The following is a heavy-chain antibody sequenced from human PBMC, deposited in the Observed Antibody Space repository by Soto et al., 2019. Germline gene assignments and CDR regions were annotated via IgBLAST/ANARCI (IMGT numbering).Heavy chain of an antibody. V-gene: IGHV3-74*01. CDR1: GFTFSSYW. Sequence: GGSLRLSCAASGFTFSSYWMHWVRQAPGKGLVWVSRINSDGSSTSYADSVKGRFTISRANAKNTLYLQMNSLRAEDTAVYYCARVDQAYCGGDCYQGGFGRYYYYMDVWGKGTTVTVSS. J-gene: IGHJ6*03. D-gene: IGHD2-21*01. CDR3: ARVDQAYCGGDCYQGGFGRYYYYMDV. CDR2: INSDGSST.